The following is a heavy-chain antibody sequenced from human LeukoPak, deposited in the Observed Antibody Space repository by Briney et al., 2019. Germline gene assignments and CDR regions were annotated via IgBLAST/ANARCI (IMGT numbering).Heavy chain of an antibody. V-gene: IGHV3-23*01. CDR3: AKDGGAGFDP. CDR2: ISSSGSAT. D-gene: IGHD3-16*01. Sequence: GGSLRLSCAASGFTFSSKAMNWVRQGPGKGLEWVAAISSSGSATYYADSVKGRFTISRDNSKNTLYLQMNSLRAGDTALYYCAKDGGAGFDPWGQGTLVTVSS. J-gene: IGHJ5*02. CDR1: GFTFSSKA.